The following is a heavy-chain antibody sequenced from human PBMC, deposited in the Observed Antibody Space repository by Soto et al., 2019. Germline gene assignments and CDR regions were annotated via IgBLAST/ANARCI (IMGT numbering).Heavy chain of an antibody. CDR3: AKVRDCSGGTCYSWWFDP. J-gene: IGHJ5*02. Sequence: TSETLSLTCTVSGGSISSYYWSWIRQPPGKGLEWIGHISYSGRTSYNSSLKSRVTISVDTSKSQLSLKLSSVTAADTAVYYCAKVRDCSGGTCYSWWFDPWGQGTQVTVSS. CDR2: ISYSGRT. V-gene: IGHV4-59*01. D-gene: IGHD2-15*01. CDR1: GGSISSYY.